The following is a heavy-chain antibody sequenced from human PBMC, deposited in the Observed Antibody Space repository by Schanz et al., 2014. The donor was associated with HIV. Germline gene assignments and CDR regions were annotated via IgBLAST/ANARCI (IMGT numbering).Heavy chain of an antibody. D-gene: IGHD2-21*02. CDR2: INPSGAGT. J-gene: IGHJ4*02. CDR1: GYTFTSYY. V-gene: IGHV1-46*04. Sequence: QVQLVQSGAEVKKPGASVKVSCKASGYTFTSYYMHWVRQAPGHGLEWMGMINPSGAGTTYARKLQGRVTMTRDTSTSTVYMHLSSLRSDDTAVYFCARDFNIGDQYYFDHWGQGTLVTVSS. CDR3: ARDFNIGDQYYFDH.